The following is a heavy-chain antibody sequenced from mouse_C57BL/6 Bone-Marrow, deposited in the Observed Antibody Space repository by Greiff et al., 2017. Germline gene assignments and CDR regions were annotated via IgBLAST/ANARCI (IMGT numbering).Heavy chain of an antibody. J-gene: IGHJ4*01. V-gene: IGHV1-9*01. CDR1: GYTFTGYW. CDR3: ARGGDAMDY. CDR2: ILPGSGST. Sequence: QVQLQQSEAELVKPGASVKLSCKATGYTFTGYWMEWVKQRPGHGLEWIGDILPGSGSTNYNEKFKGKATFTADTSSNTAYMQLSSLTSEDSALYFCARGGDAMDYWGQGTSVTVSS.